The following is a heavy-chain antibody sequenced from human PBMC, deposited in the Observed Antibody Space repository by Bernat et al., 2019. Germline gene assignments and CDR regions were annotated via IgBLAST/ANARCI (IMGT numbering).Heavy chain of an antibody. D-gene: IGHD5-24*01. CDR2: INSDGSST. Sequence: EVQLVESGGGLVQPGGSLRLSCAASGFTFSSYWMHWVRQAPGKGLVWVSRINSDGSSTSYADSVKGRFTISRDNAKNTMYLQMNSLRAEDTAVYYCARPVEMATIPFDYWGQGTLVTVSS. CDR3: ARPVEMATIPFDY. V-gene: IGHV3-74*01. CDR1: GFTFSSYW. J-gene: IGHJ4*02.